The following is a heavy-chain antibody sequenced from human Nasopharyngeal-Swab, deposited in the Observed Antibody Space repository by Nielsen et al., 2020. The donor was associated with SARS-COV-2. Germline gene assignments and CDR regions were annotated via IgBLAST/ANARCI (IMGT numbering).Heavy chain of an antibody. J-gene: IGHJ4*02. D-gene: IGHD6-19*01. CDR3: ATDSGWYVYDY. Sequence: ASVKVSCKASGGTFSSYAINWVRQATGQGLEWMGWMNPNSGNTGYAQKFQGRVTMTRNTSISTAYMELSSLRSEDTAVYYCATDSGWYVYDYWGQGTLVTVSS. CDR1: GGTFSSYA. V-gene: IGHV1-8*02. CDR2: MNPNSGNT.